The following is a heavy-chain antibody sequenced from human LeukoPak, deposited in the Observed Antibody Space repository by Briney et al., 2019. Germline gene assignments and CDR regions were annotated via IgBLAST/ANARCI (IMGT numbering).Heavy chain of an antibody. Sequence: GGSLRLSCAASGFTFSNYWMSWVRQAPGKGLEWVANIKQDGSEKYYVDSVKGRFTISRDNPKNSLFLQMNTLRAEDTAVYYCAKDGSLLWFGELFPSWYFDYWGQGTLVTVSS. D-gene: IGHD3-10*01. CDR1: GFTFSNYW. CDR2: IKQDGSEK. J-gene: IGHJ4*02. V-gene: IGHV3-7*03. CDR3: AKDGSLLWFGELFPSWYFDY.